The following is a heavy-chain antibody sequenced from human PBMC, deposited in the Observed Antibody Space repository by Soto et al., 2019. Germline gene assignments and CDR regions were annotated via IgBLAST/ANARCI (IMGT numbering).Heavy chain of an antibody. V-gene: IGHV4-59*12. CDR2: LYSGST. CDR1: GGSISSYY. J-gene: IGHJ6*02. D-gene: IGHD6-13*01. Sequence: PSETLSLTCTVSGGSISSYYCGWIRQPPGKGLEWDWVHLYSGSTYYNPSLKSRVTISVDTSKNQFSLKLSSVTAADTAVYYCARGRHSSSWEDYYYYYGMDVWGQGTTVTVSS. CDR3: ARGRHSSSWEDYYYYYGMDV.